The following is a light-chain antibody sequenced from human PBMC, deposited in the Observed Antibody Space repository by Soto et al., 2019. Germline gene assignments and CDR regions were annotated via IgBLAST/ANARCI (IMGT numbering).Light chain of an antibody. CDR3: QQCNNWPRT. CDR1: QSVSSC. J-gene: IGKJ2*01. Sequence: EIVLTQSPATLSLSPGERATLSCRASQSVSSCLAWYQQKPGQAPRLLIYDASNRVTGIPARFSGSGSGTAFTLTISSLGPEDFAVYYCQQCNNWPRTFGQGPKLEIK. CDR2: DAS. V-gene: IGKV3-11*01.